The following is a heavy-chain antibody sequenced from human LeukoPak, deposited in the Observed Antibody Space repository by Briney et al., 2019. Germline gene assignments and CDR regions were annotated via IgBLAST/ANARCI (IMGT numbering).Heavy chain of an antibody. Sequence: PGGSLRLSCAASGFTFSSYAMSWVRQAPGKGLEWVSAISGSGGSTYYADSVKGRFTISRDNSKNTLYLQMNSLRAEDTAVYYCAKTKCVLRFLEWLIPLDYWGQGTLVTVSS. D-gene: IGHD3-3*01. CDR1: GFTFSSYA. CDR3: AKTKCVLRFLEWLIPLDY. CDR2: ISGSGGST. J-gene: IGHJ4*02. V-gene: IGHV3-23*01.